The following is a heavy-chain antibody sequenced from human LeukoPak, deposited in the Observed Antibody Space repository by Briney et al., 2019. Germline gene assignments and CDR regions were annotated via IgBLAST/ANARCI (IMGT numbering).Heavy chain of an antibody. CDR3: AKLPHIVVMTARWYFDL. D-gene: IGHD2-21*02. CDR1: GFTFSTYA. Sequence: GGSLRLSCAASGFTFSTYAMGWVRQAPGEGLEWVSSIKGGGGSTYYADSVKGRFTISRDNSKNTLYLQMNSLRAEDTAVYYCAKLPHIVVMTARWYFDLWGRGTLVTVSS. CDR2: IKGGGGST. V-gene: IGHV3-23*01. J-gene: IGHJ2*01.